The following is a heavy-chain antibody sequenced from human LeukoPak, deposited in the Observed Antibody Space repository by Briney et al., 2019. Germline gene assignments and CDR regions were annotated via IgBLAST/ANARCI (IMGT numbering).Heavy chain of an antibody. CDR1: GFTFSGYA. D-gene: IGHD3-9*01. V-gene: IGHV3-21*01. Sequence: GASLRLSCTASGFTFSGYAMIWVRQAPGKGLEWVSSISSSGAYIYYADSVKGRFTISRDNGKNSLYLQMNSLRDEDTAVYYCVRGTEYDILSGKNFGQYYFDYWGQGTLVTVSS. CDR3: VRGTEYDILSGKNFGQYYFDY. J-gene: IGHJ4*02. CDR2: ISSSGAYI.